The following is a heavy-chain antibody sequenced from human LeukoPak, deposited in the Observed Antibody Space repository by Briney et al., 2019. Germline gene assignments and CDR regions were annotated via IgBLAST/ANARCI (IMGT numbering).Heavy chain of an antibody. CDR3: AKEGIAAAGKRPRFDP. J-gene: IGHJ5*02. CDR1: GFTFSSYA. V-gene: IGHV3-30-3*02. CDR2: ISYDGSNK. Sequence: GRSLRLSCAASGFTFSSYAMHWVRQAPGKGLEWVAVISYDGSNKYYADSVKGRFTISRDNSKNTLYLQMNSLRAEDTAVYYCAKEGIAAAGKRPRFDPWGQGTLVTVSS. D-gene: IGHD6-13*01.